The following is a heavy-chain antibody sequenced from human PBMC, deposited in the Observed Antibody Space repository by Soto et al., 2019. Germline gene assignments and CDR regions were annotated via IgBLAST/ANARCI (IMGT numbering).Heavy chain of an antibody. J-gene: IGHJ4*02. CDR3: ARGGGPYVWFNEF. CDR2: IIPVFGTT. CDR1: GGLFSSFA. V-gene: IGHV1-69*01. D-gene: IGHD3-16*01. Sequence: QEQLVQSGAEVKKPGSSVKVSSKDSGGLFSSFAISWVRQAPGQGLEWMGGIIPVFGTTNYAQKFQGRVTITADESTNTAYMELSSLTSDDTAMYYCARGGGPYVWFNEFWGQGTQVTVSS.